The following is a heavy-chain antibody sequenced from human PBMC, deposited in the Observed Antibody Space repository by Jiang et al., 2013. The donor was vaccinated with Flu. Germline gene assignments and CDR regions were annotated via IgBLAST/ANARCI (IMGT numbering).Heavy chain of an antibody. CDR2: IDWDDDK. Sequence: SGFSLSTSGMRVSWIRQPPGKALEWLARIDWDDDKFYSTSLKTRLTISKDTSKNQVVLTMTNMGPVDTATYYCARGGGYNMDNWFDPWGQGTLVTVS. J-gene: IGHJ5*02. D-gene: IGHD5-24*01. V-gene: IGHV2-70*04. CDR3: ARGGGYNMDNWFDP. CDR1: GFSLSTSGMR.